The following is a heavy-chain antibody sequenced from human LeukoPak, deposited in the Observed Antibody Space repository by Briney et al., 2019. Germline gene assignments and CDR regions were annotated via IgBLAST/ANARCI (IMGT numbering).Heavy chain of an antibody. CDR1: GGTFSSYA. CDR2: IIPIFGTA. D-gene: IGHD5-18*01. CDR3: ARPRERGYSYGYIY. Sequence: SVKVSCKASGGTFSSYAISWVRQAPGQGLEWMGGIIPIFGTANYAQKFQGRGTITTDESTSTAYMELSSLRSEDTAVYYCARPRERGYSYGYIYWGQGTLVTVSS. J-gene: IGHJ4*02. V-gene: IGHV1-69*05.